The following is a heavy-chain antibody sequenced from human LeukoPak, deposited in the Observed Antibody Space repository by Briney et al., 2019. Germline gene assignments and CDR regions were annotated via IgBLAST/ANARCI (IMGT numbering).Heavy chain of an antibody. CDR3: ARAGGDSSSWFLSSWYFDL. Sequence: SETLSLTCAVSGGSISSGGYSWIWIRQRPGQGLEWIGNIYHSGSTYYNPSLKSRVTISVDRSKNQFSLKLSSVTAADTAVYYCARAGGDSSSWFLSSWYFDLWGRGTLVTVSS. D-gene: IGHD6-13*01. V-gene: IGHV4-30-2*01. CDR2: IYHSGST. J-gene: IGHJ2*01. CDR1: GGSISSGGYS.